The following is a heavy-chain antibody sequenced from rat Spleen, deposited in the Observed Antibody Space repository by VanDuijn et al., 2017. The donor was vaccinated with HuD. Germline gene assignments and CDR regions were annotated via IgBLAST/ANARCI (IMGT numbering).Heavy chain of an antibody. CDR2: ISYDGTAT. J-gene: IGHJ2*01. CDR3: ATDTFYDGTYYPGGFDY. CDR1: GFTFSNFV. D-gene: IGHD1-12*02. V-gene: IGHV5-46*01. Sequence: EVQLVESGGGLVQPGRSMKLSCAASGFTFSNFVMAWVRQAPTKGLEWVASISYDGTATYYRDSVKGRFILSRDNAKSTLYLQMNSLKSDDTATYYCATDTFYDGTYYPGGFDYWGQGVMVTVSS.